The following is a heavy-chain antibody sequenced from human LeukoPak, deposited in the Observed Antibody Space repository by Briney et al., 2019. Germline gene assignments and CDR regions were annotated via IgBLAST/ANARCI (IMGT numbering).Heavy chain of an antibody. CDR2: ISGSGVTT. CDR3: AKKVVVGATSPYSDFQD. Sequence: GGSLRLSCVASGFTFSSYAMSWVRQAPGEGLEWVSAISGSGVTTHYAGSVKGRFSISRDNSKSTLYLQMNSLRAEDTALYYCAKKVVVGATSPYSDFQDWGQGTLVTVSS. V-gene: IGHV3-23*01. CDR1: GFTFSSYA. J-gene: IGHJ1*01. D-gene: IGHD1-26*01.